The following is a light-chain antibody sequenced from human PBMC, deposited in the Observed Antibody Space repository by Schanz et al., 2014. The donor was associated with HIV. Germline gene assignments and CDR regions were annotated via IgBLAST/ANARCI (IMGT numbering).Light chain of an antibody. CDR1: SSDVGGYNY. J-gene: IGLJ2*01. CDR3: GAWDSGRGAVV. V-gene: IGLV1-51*02. CDR2: RNN. Sequence: QSVLTQPASVSGSPGQSITISCTGTSSDVGGYNYVSWYQQLPGTAPKLLIYRNNQRPSGVPDRFSGSKSGTSATLGIAGLQTGDEADYYCGAWDSGRGAVVFGGGTKLTVL.